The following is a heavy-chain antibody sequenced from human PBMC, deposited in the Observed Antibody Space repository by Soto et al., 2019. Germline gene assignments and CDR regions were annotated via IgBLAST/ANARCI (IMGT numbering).Heavy chain of an antibody. CDR3: AREERQNYYYNGMDV. Sequence: EVQVVESGGGLLQPGGSLRLSCAASGFTFSSYEMNWVRQAPGKGLEWVSYISSSGSRIHYADSVKGRFTISRDNAKKSLTVQMNSLRAEDTAVYYCAREERQNYYYNGMDVWGQGTTVTVSS. D-gene: IGHD6-25*01. V-gene: IGHV3-48*03. J-gene: IGHJ6*02. CDR1: GFTFSSYE. CDR2: ISSSGSRI.